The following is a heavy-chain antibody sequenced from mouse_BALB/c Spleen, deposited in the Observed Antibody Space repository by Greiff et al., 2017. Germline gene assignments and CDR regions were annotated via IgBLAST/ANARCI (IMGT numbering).Heavy chain of an antibody. J-gene: IGHJ1*01. D-gene: IGHD1-1*01. CDR1: GYTFTSYW. CDR2: IYPGSGST. Sequence: LQQPGSELVRPGASVKLSCKASGYTFTSYWMHWVKQRPGQGLEWIGNIYPGSGSTNYDEKFKSKGTLTVDTSSSTAYMHLSSLTSEDSAVYYCTITTVVARYFDDWGAGTTVTVSS. V-gene: IGHV1S22*01. CDR3: TITTVVARYFDD.